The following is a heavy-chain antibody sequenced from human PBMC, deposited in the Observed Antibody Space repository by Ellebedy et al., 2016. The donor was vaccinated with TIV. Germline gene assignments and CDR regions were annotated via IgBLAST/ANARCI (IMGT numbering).Heavy chain of an antibody. CDR1: GYTFTSYG. CDR3: ARDANKTPDY. Sequence: ASVKVSCXASGYTFTSYGFSWVRQAPGQGLEWMGWINPYNGHTIYAQKVQGRLTMTTETSTNTGFMELRSLRSDDTAVYYCARDANKTPDYWGQGTLVTVSS. J-gene: IGHJ4*02. V-gene: IGHV1-18*04. D-gene: IGHD2/OR15-2a*01. CDR2: INPYNGHT.